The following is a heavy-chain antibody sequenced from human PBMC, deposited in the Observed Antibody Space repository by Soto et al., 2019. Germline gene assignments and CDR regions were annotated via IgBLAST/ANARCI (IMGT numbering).Heavy chain of an antibody. Sequence: QVQLVQSGAEVKKPGSSVKVSCKASGGTFSSYAISWVRQAPGQGLEWMGGIIPIFGTANYAQKFQGRVTITADESTSTAYMELSSLRAEDTAVYYCARERIAVAGRMGWYFDYWGQGTLVTVSS. J-gene: IGHJ4*02. CDR2: IIPIFGTA. CDR3: ARERIAVAGRMGWYFDY. D-gene: IGHD6-19*01. CDR1: GGTFSSYA. V-gene: IGHV1-69*01.